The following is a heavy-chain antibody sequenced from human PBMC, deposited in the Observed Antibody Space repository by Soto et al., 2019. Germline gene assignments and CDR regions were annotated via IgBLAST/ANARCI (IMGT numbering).Heavy chain of an antibody. D-gene: IGHD3-10*01. J-gene: IGHJ4*02. CDR1: GDTFSSYA. CDR2: IIPIFGTA. CDR3: ASYYGSGRAADY. Sequence: QVQLVQSGAEVKKPGSSVKVSCKASGDTFSSYAISWVRQAPGQGLEWMGGIIPIFGTANYAQKFQGRVTITADESTSTAYMELSSLRSEGTGVYYCASYYGSGRAADYWGQGTLVTVSS. V-gene: IGHV1-69*01.